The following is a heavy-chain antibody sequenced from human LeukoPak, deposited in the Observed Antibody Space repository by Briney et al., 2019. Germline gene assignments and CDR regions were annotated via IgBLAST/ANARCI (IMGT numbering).Heavy chain of an antibody. CDR2: ISSSSSYI. Sequence: GGSLTLSCAASGFTFSSYSMNWVRQAPGKGLEWVSSISSSSSYIYYADSVKGRFTISRDNAKNSLYLQMNSLRAEDTAVYYCARETNSAYGGNSWHDYYYYYMDVWGKGTTVTVSS. CDR3: ARETNSAYGGNSWHDYYYYYMDV. J-gene: IGHJ6*03. CDR1: GFTFSSYS. D-gene: IGHD4-23*01. V-gene: IGHV3-21*01.